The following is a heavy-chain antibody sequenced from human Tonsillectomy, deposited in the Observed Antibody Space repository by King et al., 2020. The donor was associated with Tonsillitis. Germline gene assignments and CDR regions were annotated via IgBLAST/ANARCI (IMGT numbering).Heavy chain of an antibody. CDR2: IKQDGGER. J-gene: IGHJ4*02. CDR1: GFTFSTFW. V-gene: IGHV3-7*03. Sequence: VQLVESGGALVQPGGSLRLSCAASGFTFSTFWMTWVRQAPGKGLEWVANIKQDGGERYYVDSVEGRFTISRDNTKNSLYLQMNSLRAEDTAVYYCARGDVSGCPAYWGQGTLVTVSS. CDR3: ARGDVSGCPAY. D-gene: IGHD6-19*01.